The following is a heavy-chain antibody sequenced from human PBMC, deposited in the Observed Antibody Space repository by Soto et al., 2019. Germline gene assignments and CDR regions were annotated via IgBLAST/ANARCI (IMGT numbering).Heavy chain of an antibody. CDR2: VYSGGIT. D-gene: IGHD2-2*01. Sequence: GGSIRLSYAVSGRNVRAHCMSWVRQAPGKGLEWVSVVYSGGITNYADSVKGRFTISRDNSKNTLYLQLNSLRAEDTAVYYCARVRCSSTSFHGIDYWGHGPPVTVS. CDR1: GRNVRAHC. J-gene: IGHJ4*01. CDR3: ARVRCSSTSFHGIDY. V-gene: IGHV3-66*01.